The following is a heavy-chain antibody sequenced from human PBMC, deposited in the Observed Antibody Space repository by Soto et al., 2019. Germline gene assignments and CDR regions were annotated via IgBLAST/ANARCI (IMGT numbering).Heavy chain of an antibody. CDR3: AKSVRYCLGSSCSPEAFDV. Sequence: QVHLVESGGGVVQPGMSLRLSCVASGFTFSDSGMHWVLQAPGKGLECVAAISYDGTNTYYAESVNDRFTIYRDNSKNTLYLQVNSLRAEDKAVYYCAKSVRYCLGSSCSPEAFDVWGQGTVVSFS. J-gene: IGHJ3*01. D-gene: IGHD2-15*01. V-gene: IGHV3-30*18. CDR1: GFTFSDSG. CDR2: ISYDGTNT.